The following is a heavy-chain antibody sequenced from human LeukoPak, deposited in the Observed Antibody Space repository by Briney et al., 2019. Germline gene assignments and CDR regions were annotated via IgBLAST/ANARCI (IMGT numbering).Heavy chain of an antibody. Sequence: PGGSLRLSCAASGVTLSTYAMSWVRQAPGKGLEWVSAISGSGGSTYYADSVKGRFTISRDNSKNTLYLQMNSLRAEDTAVYYCAKLTSFFPSSSENEENWFDPWGQGTLVTVSS. V-gene: IGHV3-23*01. J-gene: IGHJ5*02. CDR1: GVTLSTYA. CDR3: AKLTSFFPSSSENEENWFDP. CDR2: ISGSGGST. D-gene: IGHD2-2*01.